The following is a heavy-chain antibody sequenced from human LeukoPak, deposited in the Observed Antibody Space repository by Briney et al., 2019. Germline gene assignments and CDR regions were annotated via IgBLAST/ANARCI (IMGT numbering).Heavy chain of an antibody. CDR1: GFTFSSYG. V-gene: IGHV3-30*18. CDR3: AKKYSSGWYSNEYYFDY. D-gene: IGHD6-19*01. J-gene: IGHJ4*02. Sequence: PRRSLRLSCAASGFTFSSYGMHWVRQAPGKGREWVAVISYDGSNKYYADSVKGRFTISRDNSKNTLYLQMNGLRAEDTAVYYCAKKYSSGWYSNEYYFDYWGQGTLVTVSS. CDR2: ISYDGSNK.